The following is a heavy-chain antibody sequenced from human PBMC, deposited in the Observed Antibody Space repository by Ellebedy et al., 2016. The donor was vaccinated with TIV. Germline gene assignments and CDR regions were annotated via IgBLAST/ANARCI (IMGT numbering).Heavy chain of an antibody. CDR3: ARVSDSTWGHTFDI. Sequence: ASVKVSCXTSGYPFTRFSISWVRQAPGQGLEWLAWISAYSGNTDFAQKVQGRVTVTTDESTSTAYMELGRLRADDTAMYYCARVSDSTWGHTFDIWGQGTMVTVSS. J-gene: IGHJ3*02. V-gene: IGHV1-18*01. CDR1: GYPFTRFS. D-gene: IGHD3-16*01. CDR2: ISAYSGNT.